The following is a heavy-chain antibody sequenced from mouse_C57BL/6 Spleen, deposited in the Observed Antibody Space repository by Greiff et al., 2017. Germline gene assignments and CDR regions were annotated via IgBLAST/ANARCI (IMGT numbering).Heavy chain of an antibody. D-gene: IGHD2-3*01. J-gene: IGHJ2*01. CDR1: GYTFTSYW. V-gene: IGHV1-59*01. CDR3: AHYDGYPYYFDY. CDR2: IDPSDSYT. Sequence: QVQLQQPGAELVRPGTSVKLSCKASGYTFTSYWMHWVKQRPGQGLEWIGVIDPSDSYTNYNQKFKGKATLTVDTSSSTAYMQLSSLTSGDSAVYYCAHYDGYPYYFDYWGQGTTLTVSS.